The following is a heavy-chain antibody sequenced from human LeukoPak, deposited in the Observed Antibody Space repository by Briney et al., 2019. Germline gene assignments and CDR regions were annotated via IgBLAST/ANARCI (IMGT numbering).Heavy chain of an antibody. CDR3: ARIYCSSTSCYDLYYFDY. D-gene: IGHD2-2*01. CDR1: GFTVSSNY. J-gene: IGHJ4*02. CDR2: IYSGGST. V-gene: IGHV3-53*04. Sequence: GGSLRLSCAASGFTVSSNYMSWVRQAPGKGLEWVSVIYSGGSTYYADSVKGRFTISRHNSKNTLYLQTNSLRAEDTAVYYCARIYCSSTSCYDLYYFDYWGQGTLVTVSS.